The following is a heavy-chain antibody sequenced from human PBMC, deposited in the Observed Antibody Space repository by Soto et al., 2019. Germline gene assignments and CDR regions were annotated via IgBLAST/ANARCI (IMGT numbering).Heavy chain of an antibody. V-gene: IGHV4-34*01. Sequence: SETLSLTCAVYGGSFSGYYWSWIRQPPGKGLEWIGEINHSGSTNYNPSLKSRVTISVDTSKNQFSLKLSSVTAADTAVYYCARGYDYVWGSYRYTDPRPFDYWGQGTLVTVSS. CDR2: INHSGST. D-gene: IGHD3-16*02. CDR1: GGSFSGYY. J-gene: IGHJ4*02. CDR3: ARGYDYVWGSYRYTDPRPFDY.